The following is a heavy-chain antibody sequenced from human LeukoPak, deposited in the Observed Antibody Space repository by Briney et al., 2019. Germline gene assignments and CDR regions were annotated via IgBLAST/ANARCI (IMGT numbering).Heavy chain of an antibody. CDR2: MNPNSGNT. V-gene: IGHV1-8*01. CDR3: AAYLMSISWYSEGDYFDY. J-gene: IGHJ4*02. D-gene: IGHD6-13*01. Sequence: ASVKVSCKTSGYTFTSYDINWVRQATGQGLEWMGWMNPNSGNTAYAQKFQGRVTMTRNTSISTAYMELSSLRSEDTAVYYCAAYLMSISWYSEGDYFDYWGQGSLVTVSS. CDR1: GYTFTSYD.